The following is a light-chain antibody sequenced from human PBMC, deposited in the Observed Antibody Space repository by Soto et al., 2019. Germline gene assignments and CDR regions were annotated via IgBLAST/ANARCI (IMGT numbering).Light chain of an antibody. V-gene: IGLV1-47*02. CDR1: SSNIGTYG. CDR3: AAWDDNLRGYWV. CDR2: TDN. J-gene: IGLJ2*01. Sequence: QSVLTQPPSASGTPGQRVTISCSGSSSNIGTYGVNWYQQLPGTAPKLLIYTDNQRPSGVPDRFSGSKSGTSASLAISGLRSEDEADYFCAAWDDNLRGYWVFGGGTQLTVL.